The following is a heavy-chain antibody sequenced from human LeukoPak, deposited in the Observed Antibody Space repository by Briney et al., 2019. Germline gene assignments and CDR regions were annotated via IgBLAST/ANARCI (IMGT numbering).Heavy chain of an antibody. V-gene: IGHV1-69*06. CDR2: IIPIFGTA. CDR1: GGTFSSYA. Sequence: ASVKVSCKASGGTFSSYAISWVRQAPGQGLEWMGGIIPIFGTANYAQKFQGRVTITADKSTSTAYMELSSLRSEDTAVYYCARDRFEYSSTFHYYYYMDVWGKGTTVTVSS. J-gene: IGHJ6*03. CDR3: ARDRFEYSSTFHYYYYMDV. D-gene: IGHD6-6*01.